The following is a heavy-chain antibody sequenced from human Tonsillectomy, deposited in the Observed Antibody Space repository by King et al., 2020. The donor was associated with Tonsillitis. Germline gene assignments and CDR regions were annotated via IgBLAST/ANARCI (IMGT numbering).Heavy chain of an antibody. CDR3: ARAPTWSYMTFWDQEREEIAFDI. Sequence: VQLVESGGGLVQPGGSLRISCAAAGLTFSSYWMHWVRQAPGKGLVWVSRINSDGSSTSYADSVKGRFTISRDNAKKTLYLQMNSLRAEDTAVYYCARAPTWSYMTFWDQEREEIAFDIWGQGTMVTVSS. CDR1: GLTFSSYW. J-gene: IGHJ3*02. V-gene: IGHV3-74*01. D-gene: IGHD1-26*01. CDR2: INSDGSST.